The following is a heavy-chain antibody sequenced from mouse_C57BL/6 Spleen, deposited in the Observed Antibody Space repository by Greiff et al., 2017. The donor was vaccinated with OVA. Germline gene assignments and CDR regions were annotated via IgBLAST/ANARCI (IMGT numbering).Heavy chain of an antibody. J-gene: IGHJ2*01. CDR1: GYAFSSYW. CDR3: ARWTSYYFDY. V-gene: IGHV1-80*01. Sequence: QVQLKQSGAELVKPGASVKLSCKASGYAFSSYWMNWVKQRPGKGLEWIGQIYPGDGDTNYNGKFKGKATLTADKSSSTAYMQLSSLTSEDSAVYFCARWTSYYFDYWGQGTTLTVSS. CDR2: IYPGDGDT.